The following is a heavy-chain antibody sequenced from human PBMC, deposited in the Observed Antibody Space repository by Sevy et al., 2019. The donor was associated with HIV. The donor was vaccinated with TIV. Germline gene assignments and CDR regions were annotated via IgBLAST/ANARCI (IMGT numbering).Heavy chain of an antibody. J-gene: IGHJ5*02. D-gene: IGHD5-12*01. Sequence: SETLSLTCTVSGGSISTYYWSWIRQPPGKGLEYVGYIYYTGRTNYNPSLKSRVTISVDTSKNQFSLMLRSVTAVDTAVYYCARAPPVRSGDDSLNWFDPWGQGTLVTVSS. V-gene: IGHV4-59*01. CDR2: IYYTGRT. CDR1: GGSISTYY. CDR3: ARAPPVRSGDDSLNWFDP.